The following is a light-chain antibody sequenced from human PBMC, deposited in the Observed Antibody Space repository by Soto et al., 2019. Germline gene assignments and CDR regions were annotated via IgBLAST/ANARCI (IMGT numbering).Light chain of an antibody. J-gene: IGKJ1*01. V-gene: IGKV3-20*01. CDR2: GAS. CDR3: QQYGGSTRT. Sequence: EIVLTQSPGTLSLSPGERATLSCRASQSISSSYLAWYQQKPGQAPRLIIHGASSRATGVPDRITGSGSGTDFTLSISRLKPEDFAVYYCQQYGGSTRTFGQGTKVDIK. CDR1: QSISSSY.